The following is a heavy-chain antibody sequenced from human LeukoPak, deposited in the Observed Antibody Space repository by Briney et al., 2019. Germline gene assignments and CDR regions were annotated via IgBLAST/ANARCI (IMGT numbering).Heavy chain of an antibody. J-gene: IGHJ4*02. D-gene: IGHD3-10*01. V-gene: IGHV3-23*01. Sequence: PGGTLRLSCVASGFTFSNYGMSWVRQATGKGLEWVSSISGSGGTTYYADSVKGRFTISRDNSKNTLYLEMNSLRAEDTAVYYCAKDIGSYYDYWGQGILVTVSS. CDR2: ISGSGGTT. CDR1: GFTFSNYG. CDR3: AKDIGSYYDY.